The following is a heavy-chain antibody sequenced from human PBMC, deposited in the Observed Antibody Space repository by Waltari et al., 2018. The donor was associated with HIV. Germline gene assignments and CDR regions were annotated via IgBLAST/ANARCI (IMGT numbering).Heavy chain of an antibody. CDR1: HFTISSGHS. CDR3: ARQPAPDSTWFQIYFDY. Sequence: QVQLQESGPGLVKPSDTLSLTCSVSHFTISSGHSWGWIRQSPGKGLEWIGSVFHSGSTFYKPSFRSRVSISVDTSKNQFSLKLTSVTAADTAVYYCARQPAPDSTWFQIYFDYWGQGTVVTVSS. V-gene: IGHV4-38-2*01. D-gene: IGHD6-13*01. CDR2: VFHSGST. J-gene: IGHJ4*02.